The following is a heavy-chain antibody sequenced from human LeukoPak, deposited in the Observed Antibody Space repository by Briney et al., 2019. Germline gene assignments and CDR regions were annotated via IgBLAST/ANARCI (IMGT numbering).Heavy chain of an antibody. CDR1: GGSISSYY. CDR3: AREQGIAAQEAAIDY. D-gene: IGHD6-13*01. V-gene: IGHV4-4*07. Sequence: SETLSLTCTVSGGSISSYYWSWIRQPAGKGLEWIGRIYTSGSTNYNPSLKSRVTMSVDTSKNQFSLKLSSVTAADTAVYYCAREQGIAAQEAAIDYWGQGALVTISS. J-gene: IGHJ4*02. CDR2: IYTSGST.